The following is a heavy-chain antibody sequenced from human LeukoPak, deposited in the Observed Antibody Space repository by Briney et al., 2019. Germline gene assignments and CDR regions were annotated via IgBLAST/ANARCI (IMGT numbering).Heavy chain of an antibody. CDR3: ARVAVSGPTGWFDS. CDR2: ISSTSAYI. D-gene: IGHD2-8*02. J-gene: IGHJ5*01. CDR1: GFALKSYS. V-gene: IGHV3-21*01. Sequence: GGSLRLSCAGSGFALKSYSLSWVRQAPGKGLEWVSSISSTSAYIYYADSVKGRFTISRDNVDNVVYLQMNSLGAEDTAVYYCARVAVSGPTGWFDSWGQGTLVTVSS.